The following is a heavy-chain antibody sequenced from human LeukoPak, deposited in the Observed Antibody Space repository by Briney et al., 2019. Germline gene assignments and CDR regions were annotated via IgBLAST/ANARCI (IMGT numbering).Heavy chain of an antibody. D-gene: IGHD3-10*01. Sequence: PGGSLRLSCTASGFTFSSYAIHWVRQAPGKGLEWVAIISYDGSDKYYADSVRGRFTVSRDNSKNTLYLHMNSLTGEDTAVYYCAKDPSNYYYYGSDDWGQGTLVTVSS. CDR3: AKDPSNYYYYGSDD. CDR1: GFTFSSYA. J-gene: IGHJ4*02. V-gene: IGHV3-30-3*01. CDR2: ISYDGSDK.